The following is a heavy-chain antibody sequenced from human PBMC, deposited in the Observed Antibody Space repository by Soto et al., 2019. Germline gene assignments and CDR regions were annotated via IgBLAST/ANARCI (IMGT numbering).Heavy chain of an antibody. J-gene: IGHJ4*02. CDR2: IIPIFGTA. V-gene: IGHV1-69*13. CDR1: GGTFSSYA. Sequence: SVKVSCKASGGTFSSYAISWVRQAPGQGLEWMGGIIPIFGTANYAQKFQGRVTITADESTSTAYMELSSLRSEDTAVYYCARDGYYDSSGPSRYYFDYWGQGTLVTVSS. CDR3: ARDGYYDSSGPSRYYFDY. D-gene: IGHD3-22*01.